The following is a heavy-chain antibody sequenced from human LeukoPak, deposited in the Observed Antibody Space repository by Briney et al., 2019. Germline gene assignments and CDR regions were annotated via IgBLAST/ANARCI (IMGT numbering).Heavy chain of an antibody. Sequence: GGSLRLSCAASGFTFSDYYMSWIRQAPGKGLEWVANIKTDGSQIYYVDSVKGRFTISRDNSKNTLYLQMNSLRAEDTAVYYCAKDLGSSSYNWFDPWGQGTLVTVSS. CDR2: IKTDGSQI. J-gene: IGHJ5*02. D-gene: IGHD6-13*01. CDR3: AKDLGSSSYNWFDP. V-gene: IGHV3-7*01. CDR1: GFTFSDYY.